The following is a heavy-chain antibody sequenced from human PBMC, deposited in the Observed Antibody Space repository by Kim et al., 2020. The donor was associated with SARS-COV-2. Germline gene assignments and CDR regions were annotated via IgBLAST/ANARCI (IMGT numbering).Heavy chain of an antibody. V-gene: IGHV3-53*01. J-gene: IGHJ3*02. CDR3: ARDRDSSSWVGAFDI. D-gene: IGHD6-13*01. Sequence: DSVKGRFTISRDNSKNTLYLQMNSLRAEDTAVYYCARDRDSSSWVGAFDIWGQGTMVTVSS.